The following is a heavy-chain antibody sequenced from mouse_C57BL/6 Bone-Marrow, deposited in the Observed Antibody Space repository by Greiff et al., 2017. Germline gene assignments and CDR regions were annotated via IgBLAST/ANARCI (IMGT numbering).Heavy chain of an antibody. CDR2: ISDGGSYT. CDR1: GFTFSSYA. J-gene: IGHJ3*01. V-gene: IGHV5-4*03. D-gene: IGHD2-1*01. CDR3: ARVTILYPFAY. Sequence: EVKVVESGGGLVKPGGSLKLSCAASGFTFSSYAMSWVRQTPEKRLEWVATISDGGSYTYYPDNVKGRFTISRDNAKNNLYLQMSHLKSEDTAMYYCARVTILYPFAYWGQGTLVPVSA.